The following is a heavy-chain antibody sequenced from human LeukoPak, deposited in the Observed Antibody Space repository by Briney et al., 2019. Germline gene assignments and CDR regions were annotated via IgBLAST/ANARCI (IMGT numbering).Heavy chain of an antibody. D-gene: IGHD6-19*01. CDR3: ARVPTSAVAAPLDY. V-gene: IGHV1-2*02. CDR1: GYTFTGYY. CDR2: INPNSGGT. Sequence: GASVKVSCKASGYTFTGYYMHWVRQAPGQGLEWMGWINPNSGGTNYAQKFQGRVTMTRDTSISTAYMELSRLRSDDTAVYYCARVPTSAVAAPLDYWGQGTLVTVSS. J-gene: IGHJ4*02.